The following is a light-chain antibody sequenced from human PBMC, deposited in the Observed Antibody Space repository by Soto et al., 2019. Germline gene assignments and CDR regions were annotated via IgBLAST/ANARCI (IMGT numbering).Light chain of an antibody. J-gene: IGKJ2*01. Sequence: DIQLTQSPSSLSASVGDRVNITCLASQNIRTYLNWYQQKPGKAPTLLIYAATTLQSGVPSTFSGSASGTDFSLTISSLQPGDVATYHCQQSYSTRYTFGQG. V-gene: IGKV1-39*01. CDR1: QNIRTY. CDR3: QQSYSTRYT. CDR2: AAT.